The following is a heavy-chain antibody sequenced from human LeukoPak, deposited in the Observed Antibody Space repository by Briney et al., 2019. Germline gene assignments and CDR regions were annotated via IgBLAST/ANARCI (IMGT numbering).Heavy chain of an antibody. CDR1: GFTFSNFW. V-gene: IGHV3-7*03. J-gene: IGHJ4*02. D-gene: IGHD2-2*01. CDR3: VRFGSTSPGKWYKLFDQ. CDR2: IKQDETEK. Sequence: GGSLRLSCTASGFTFSNFWMGWVRQAPGKGLEWVANIKQDETEKFYLGSVKGRFTISRDNAKNALYLQMNSLRVEDTALYYCVRFGSTSPGKWYKLFDQWGEGTLVTVSS.